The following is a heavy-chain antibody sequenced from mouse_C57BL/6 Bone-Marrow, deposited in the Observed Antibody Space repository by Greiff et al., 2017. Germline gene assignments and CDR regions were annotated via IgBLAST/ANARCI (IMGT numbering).Heavy chain of an antibody. D-gene: IGHD2-4*01. J-gene: IGHJ2*01. CDR1: GYTFTSYW. V-gene: IGHV1-50*01. CDR3: ARDYDYEFDY. CDR2: IDPSDSYT. Sequence: QVQLQQPGAELVKPGASVKLSCKASGYTFTSYWMPWVKQRPGQGLEWIGEIDPSDSYTNYNQKFKGKATLTVDTSSSTAYMQLSSLTSEDSAVYYCARDYDYEFDYWGQGTTLTVSS.